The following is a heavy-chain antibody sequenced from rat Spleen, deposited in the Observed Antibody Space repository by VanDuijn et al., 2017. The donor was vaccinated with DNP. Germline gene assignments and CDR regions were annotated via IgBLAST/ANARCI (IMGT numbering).Heavy chain of an antibody. V-gene: IGHV5-22*01. J-gene: IGHJ4*01. D-gene: IGHD4-3*01. Sequence: EVQLVESGGGLVQPGRSLKLSCAASGFTFSDYYMAWVRQAPTKGLEWVAYISYDGGSTYYGDSVKGRFTISRDNAKSTLYLQMNSLRSEDMATYYCARQGIMDYAMDAWGQGTSVTVSS. CDR1: GFTFSDYY. CDR2: ISYDGGST. CDR3: ARQGIMDYAMDA.